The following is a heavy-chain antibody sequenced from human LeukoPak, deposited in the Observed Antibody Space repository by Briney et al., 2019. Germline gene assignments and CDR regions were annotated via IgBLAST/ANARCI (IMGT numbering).Heavy chain of an antibody. CDR1: GFTFSSYG. CDR2: IRSKAYGGTT. D-gene: IGHD1-26*01. J-gene: IGHJ4*02. CDR3: AKAGALVSYYFDY. V-gene: IGHV3-49*04. Sequence: GGSLRLSCAASGFTFSSYGMSWVRQAPGKGLEWVGFIRSKAYGGTTEYAASVKGRLTISRDDSKSIAYLQLNSLKSEDTAVYHCAKAGALVSYYFDYWGQGTLVTVSS.